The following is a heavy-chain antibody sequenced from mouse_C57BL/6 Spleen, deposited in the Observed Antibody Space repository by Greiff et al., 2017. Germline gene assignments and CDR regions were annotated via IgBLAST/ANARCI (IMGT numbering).Heavy chain of an antibody. J-gene: IGHJ4*01. V-gene: IGHV1-81*01. CDR1: GYTFTSYG. CDR3: ARQGQPSMDY. D-gene: IGHD3-3*01. CDR2: IYPRSGNT. Sequence: QVQLQQSGAELARPGASVKLSCQASGYTFTSYGISWVKQRIGQGLEWIGEIYPRSGNTYYNEKFKGKATLTSDKASSPAYMELRSLTSEDSAVYFSARQGQPSMDYWGQGTSVTVSA.